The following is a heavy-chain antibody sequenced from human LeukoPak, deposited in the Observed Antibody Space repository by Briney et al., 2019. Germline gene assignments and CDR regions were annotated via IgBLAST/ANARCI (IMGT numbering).Heavy chain of an antibody. CDR2: ISSSGNTI. CDR3: ARAPRGGYYYYYYMDV. Sequence: GGSLRLSCAASGFTFSSYETNWVRQAPGKGLEWVSYISSSGNTIYYADSVKGRFTISRDNAKNSLYLQMNSLRAEDTAVYYCARAPRGGYYYYYYMDVWGKGTTVTVSS. J-gene: IGHJ6*03. CDR1: GFTFSSYE. V-gene: IGHV3-48*03.